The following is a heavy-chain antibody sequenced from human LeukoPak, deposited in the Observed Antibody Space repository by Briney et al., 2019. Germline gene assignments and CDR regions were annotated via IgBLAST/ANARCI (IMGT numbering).Heavy chain of an antibody. CDR1: GGSISSYY. J-gene: IGHJ4*02. CDR3: ARSIRWLQSYYFDY. D-gene: IGHD5-24*01. V-gene: IGHV4-59*01. Sequence: SETLSLTCTVSGGSISSYYWSWIRQPPGKGLEWIGYIYYSGSTNYNPSLKSRVTISVDTSKNQFSLKLSSVTAADTAVYYCARSIRWLQSYYFDYWGQGTLVTVSS. CDR2: IYYSGST.